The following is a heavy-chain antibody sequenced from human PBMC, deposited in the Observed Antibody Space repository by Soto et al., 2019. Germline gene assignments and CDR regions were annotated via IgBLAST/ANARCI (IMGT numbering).Heavy chain of an antibody. Sequence: QVQLVQSGAEVKKPGASVKVSCKASGYTFTSYGISWVRQAPGQGLEWMGWISAYNGNTNYAQKLQGRVTMTTDTSXSXAYMELRSLRSDDTAVYYCAITNRPGVRYFDSRTDYWGQGTLVTVSS. CDR3: AITNRPGVRYFDSRTDY. V-gene: IGHV1-18*01. CDR2: ISAYNGNT. CDR1: GYTFTSYG. D-gene: IGHD3-9*01. J-gene: IGHJ4*02.